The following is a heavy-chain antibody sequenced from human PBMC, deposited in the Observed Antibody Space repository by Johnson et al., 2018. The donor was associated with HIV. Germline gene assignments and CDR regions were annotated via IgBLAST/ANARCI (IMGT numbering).Heavy chain of an antibody. CDR2: ISWNSDNI. V-gene: IGHV3-9*01. J-gene: IGHJ3*02. Sequence: VQLVESGGGVVQPGRSLRLSCAASGFTFDDYGMSWVRQPPGKGLEWVSGISWNSDNIAYADSVKGRFTIARDNAKHSLHLQMNSLRTEDTAIYYCAKDRVRYSSDVDALDMWGQGTMVTVSP. CDR3: AKDRVRYSSDVDALDM. CDR1: GFTFDDYG. D-gene: IGHD6-19*01.